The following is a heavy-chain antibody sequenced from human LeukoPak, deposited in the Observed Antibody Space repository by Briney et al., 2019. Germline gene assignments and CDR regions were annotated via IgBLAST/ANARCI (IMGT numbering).Heavy chain of an antibody. J-gene: IGHJ4*02. V-gene: IGHV3-9*01. CDR1: GFTFDDYA. Sequence: GGSLRLSCAASGFTFDDYAMHWVRQAPGKGLEGVSGISWNSGSIGYADSVKGRFTISRDNAKNSLYLQMNSLRAEDTALYYCAKDKFRWDYGPTFDYWGQGTLVTVSS. CDR3: AKDKFRWDYGPTFDY. CDR2: ISWNSGSI. D-gene: IGHD4-17*01.